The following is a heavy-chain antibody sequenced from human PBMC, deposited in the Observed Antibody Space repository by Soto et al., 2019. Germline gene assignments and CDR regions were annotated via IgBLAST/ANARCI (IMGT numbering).Heavy chain of an antibody. CDR2: IYYSGST. D-gene: IGHD2-2*02. Sequence: SETLSLTCTVSGGSISSSSYYWGWIRQPPGKGLEWIGSIYYSGSTYYNPSLKSRVTISVDTSKNQFSLKLSSVTAADTALYYCARDPGGRKIGPAAIEVWFDPWGQGTLVTVSS. CDR3: ARDPGGRKIGPAAIEVWFDP. J-gene: IGHJ5*02. CDR1: GGSISSSSYY. V-gene: IGHV4-39*07.